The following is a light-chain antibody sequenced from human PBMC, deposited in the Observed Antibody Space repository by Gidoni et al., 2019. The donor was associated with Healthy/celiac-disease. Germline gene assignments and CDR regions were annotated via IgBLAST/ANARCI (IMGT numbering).Light chain of an antibody. Sequence: EIVMTQSPLSLRVTPGEPDSISCRSSQSLLHSNGYNYLDWYLQKPGQSPQLLIYLGSNRASGVHDRFSGSGSGTDFTLKISRVEAEDVGVYYCMQALQTPWTFGQGTKVEIK. CDR1: QSLLHSNGYNY. J-gene: IGKJ1*01. V-gene: IGKV2-28*01. CDR2: LGS. CDR3: MQALQTPWT.